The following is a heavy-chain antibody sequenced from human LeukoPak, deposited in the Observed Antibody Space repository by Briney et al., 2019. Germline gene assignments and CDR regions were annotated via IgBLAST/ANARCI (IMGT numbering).Heavy chain of an antibody. CDR2: ISWNSGSI. J-gene: IGHJ4*02. V-gene: IGHV3-9*01. Sequence: GGSLRLSCAASGFTFDDYAMHWVRQAPGKGLEWVSGISWNSGSIGYADSVKGRFTISRDNAKNSLYLQMNSLRAEDTALYYCAKTSTWELRIFDYWGQGTLVTVSS. CDR3: AKTSTWELRIFDY. CDR1: GFTFDDYA. D-gene: IGHD1-26*01.